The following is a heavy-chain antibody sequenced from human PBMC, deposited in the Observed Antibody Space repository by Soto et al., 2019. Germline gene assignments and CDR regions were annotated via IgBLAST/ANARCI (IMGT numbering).Heavy chain of an antibody. Sequence: GASVKVSCKASGGTFSSYTISWVRQAPGQGLEWMGWIIPINGIANYAQKFQGRVTMTADTSTSTAYMELRSLRSDDTAVYYCARDKGSNYCLNWGQGTLVTVSS. V-gene: IGHV1-69*10. J-gene: IGHJ4*02. D-gene: IGHD4-4*01. CDR1: GGTFSSYT. CDR3: ARDKGSNYCLN. CDR2: IIPINGIA.